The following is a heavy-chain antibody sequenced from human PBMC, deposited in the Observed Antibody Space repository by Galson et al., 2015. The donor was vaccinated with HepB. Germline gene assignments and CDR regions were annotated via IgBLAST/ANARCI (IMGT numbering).Heavy chain of an antibody. D-gene: IGHD2-15*01. Sequence: SVKVSCKASGYTFSSYSITWVRQAPGQGLERMGWISAYNRHTNYTRHLQGRVTMTTDTSTSTAYMELRSLRSDDTAVYYCARGALVVVVDGTLNNWFDPWGQGTLVTVSS. J-gene: IGHJ5*02. CDR2: ISAYNRHT. CDR1: GYTFSSYS. V-gene: IGHV1-18*01. CDR3: ARGALVVVVDGTLNNWFDP.